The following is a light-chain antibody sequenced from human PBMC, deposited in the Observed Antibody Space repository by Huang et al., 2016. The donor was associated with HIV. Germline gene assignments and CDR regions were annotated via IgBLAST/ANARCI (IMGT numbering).Light chain of an antibody. J-gene: IGKJ4*01. CDR3: HQYNNWLLS. CDR2: VSS. V-gene: IGKV3-15*01. Sequence: IVMTQSPATLSVSPGERVTLSCRANRTVSTNLAWYQQRPGQAPRLLLYVSSTRAPGVPARFSGIGSGTDFSLTISSLQSEDFALYYCHQYNNWLLSFGGGTRVDI. CDR1: RTVSTN.